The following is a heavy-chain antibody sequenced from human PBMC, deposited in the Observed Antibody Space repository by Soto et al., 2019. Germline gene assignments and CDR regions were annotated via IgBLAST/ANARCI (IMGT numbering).Heavy chain of an antibody. V-gene: IGHV3-23*01. J-gene: IGHJ6*02. CDR1: GFTLSSYA. CDR3: AKDPFYGMDL. Sequence: GGSLSLSCAASGFTLSSYAMSWVRQAPGKGLEWVSAISGSGGSTYYADSVKGRFTISRDNSKNTLYLQMNSLRAEDTAVYYCAKDPFYGMDLWGQGTTVTVSS. CDR2: ISGSGGST.